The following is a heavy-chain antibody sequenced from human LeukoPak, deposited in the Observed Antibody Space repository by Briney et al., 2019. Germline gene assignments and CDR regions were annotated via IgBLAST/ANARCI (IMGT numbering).Heavy chain of an antibody. Sequence: SETLSFTCAVYGGSFSGYYWSWIRQPPGKGLEWIGEINHSGSTDYNPPLKSRVTISVDTSKNQFSLKLSSVTAADTAVYYCAGGSRRYFDWLLYDYWGQGTLVTVSS. D-gene: IGHD3-9*01. J-gene: IGHJ4*02. CDR3: AGGSRRYFDWLLYDY. V-gene: IGHV4-34*01. CDR2: INHSGST. CDR1: GGSFSGYY.